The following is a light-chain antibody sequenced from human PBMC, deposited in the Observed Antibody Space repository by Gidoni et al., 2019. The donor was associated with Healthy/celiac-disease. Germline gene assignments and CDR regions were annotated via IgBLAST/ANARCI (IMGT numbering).Light chain of an antibody. Sequence: LRITQSPSSPSASTGDRVTITCRASQGISSYLAWYQQKPGKAPKLLIYAASTLQSGVPSRFSGSGSGTDFTLTISCLQSEDFATYYCQQYYSYPFLTFGGGTKVEIK. CDR2: AAS. CDR1: QGISSY. J-gene: IGKJ4*01. V-gene: IGKV1-8*01. CDR3: QQYYSYPFLT.